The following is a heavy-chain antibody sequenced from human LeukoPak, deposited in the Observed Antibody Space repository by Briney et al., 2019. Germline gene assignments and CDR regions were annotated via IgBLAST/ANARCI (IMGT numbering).Heavy chain of an antibody. CDR2: ISSSSSYT. Sequence: GGSLRLSCAASGLTFSDYYMSWIPQAPGEGLEWVSCISSSSSYTNYADSVKGRFTIYRDNAKNSLYLQMNSLRAEDTAVYYCPRDQWYYYGSGSYHPQDYWGQGTLVTVSS. CDR3: PRDQWYYYGSGSYHPQDY. D-gene: IGHD3-10*01. J-gene: IGHJ4*02. V-gene: IGHV3-11*06. CDR1: GLTFSDYY.